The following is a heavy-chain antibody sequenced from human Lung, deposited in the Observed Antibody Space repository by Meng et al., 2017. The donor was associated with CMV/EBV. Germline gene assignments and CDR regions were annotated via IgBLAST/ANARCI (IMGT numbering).Heavy chain of an antibody. CDR1: GYTFTGHF. CDR3: ARDDNWGPDY. Sequence: AXVXVSCKASGYTFTGHFMHWVRQARGQGLEWMGWIRPNTGVTNYARNFQGRVTMTRDTSISTVYMELGGLRSDDTAMYYCARDDNWGPDYWGQGTLVTVSS. CDR2: IRPNTGVT. V-gene: IGHV1-2*02. J-gene: IGHJ4*02. D-gene: IGHD7-27*01.